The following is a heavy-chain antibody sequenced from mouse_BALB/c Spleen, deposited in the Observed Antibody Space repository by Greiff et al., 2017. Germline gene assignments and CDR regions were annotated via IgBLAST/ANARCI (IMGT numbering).Heavy chain of an antibody. CDR2: ISSGGST. CDR1: GFTFSSYA. V-gene: IGHV5-6-5*01. Sequence: EVKLVESGGGLVKPGGSLKLSCAASGFTFSSYAMSWVRQTPEKRLEWVASISSGGSTYYPDRVKGRFTISRDNARNILYLQMSRLRSEDTAMYYCARVGITTGTRFAYWGQGTLVTVSA. CDR3: ARVGITTGTRFAY. J-gene: IGHJ3*01. D-gene: IGHD2-4*01.